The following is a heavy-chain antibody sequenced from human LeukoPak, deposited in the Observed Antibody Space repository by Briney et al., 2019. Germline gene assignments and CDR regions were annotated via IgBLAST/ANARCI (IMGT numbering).Heavy chain of an antibody. CDR1: GYTFTGYY. J-gene: IGHJ3*01. D-gene: IGHD1-14*01. Sequence: ASVKVSCKASGYTFTGYYMHWVRQAPGQGLECMGWINPNNGDTRYAQNFQGRVTMTRDTSITTVYLELSSLRSDDTAIYYCAREAGDNAYDFWGPGTMVTVSS. V-gene: IGHV1-2*02. CDR2: INPNNGDT. CDR3: AREAGDNAYDF.